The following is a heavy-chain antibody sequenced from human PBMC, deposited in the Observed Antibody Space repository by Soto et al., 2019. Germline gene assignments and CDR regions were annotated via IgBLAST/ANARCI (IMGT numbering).Heavy chain of an antibody. CDR2: IYPADSET. CDR1: GYTFTNYR. V-gene: IGHV5-51*01. CDR3: ARNRTTSRWAGMDV. J-gene: IGHJ6*02. Sequence: GESLKISCNASGYTFTNYRIGWVRQMPGKGLEWMGLIYPADSETTYSPSFQGQVSMSADRSIRSAFLQWSSLKASDTAIYYCARNRTTSRWAGMDVWGQGTTVTVSS. D-gene: IGHD6-13*01.